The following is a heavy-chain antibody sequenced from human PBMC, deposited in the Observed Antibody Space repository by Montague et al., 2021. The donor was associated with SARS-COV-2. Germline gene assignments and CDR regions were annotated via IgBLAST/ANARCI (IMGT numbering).Heavy chain of an antibody. V-gene: IGHV4-59*02. CDR3: AKASRGYGGDFDS. J-gene: IGHJ4*02. CDR1: GDSANSNY. Sequence: SETLSLTCSVSGDSANSNYWSWVRQPPGKGLEWLGYIFYSGSTYNPSLNSRVTMSLDTSKNHFSLNLISVTAADTAVYYCAKASRGYGGDFDSWGQGTLVIVSS. CDR2: IFYSGST. D-gene: IGHD4-23*01.